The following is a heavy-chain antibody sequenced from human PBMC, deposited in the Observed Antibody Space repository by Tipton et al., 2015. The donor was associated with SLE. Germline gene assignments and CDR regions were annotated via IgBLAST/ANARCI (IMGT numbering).Heavy chain of an antibody. J-gene: IGHJ4*02. V-gene: IGHV4-34*01. D-gene: IGHD6-13*01. CDR2: INHSGST. Sequence: LRLSCAVYGGSFSGYYWSWIRQPPGKGLEWIGEINHSGSTNYNPSLKSRVTISVGTSKNQFSLKLSSVTAADTAVYYCARGGSSWLTPTGYWGQGTLVTVSS. CDR1: GGSFSGYY. CDR3: ARGGSSWLTPTGY.